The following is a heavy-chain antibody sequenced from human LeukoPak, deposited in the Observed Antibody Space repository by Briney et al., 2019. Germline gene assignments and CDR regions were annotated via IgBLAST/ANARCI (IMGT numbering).Heavy chain of an antibody. V-gene: IGHV1-8*01. Sequence: ASVKVSCKASGYTFTSSDINWVRQATGQGLEWMGWMNPNSGNTSYAQKFQGRVTMTRDTSTSTVYMELSSLRSEDTAVYYCAREDSSGYTWFDPWGQGTLVTVSS. J-gene: IGHJ5*02. CDR1: GYTFTSSD. CDR3: AREDSSGYTWFDP. D-gene: IGHD3-22*01. CDR2: MNPNSGNT.